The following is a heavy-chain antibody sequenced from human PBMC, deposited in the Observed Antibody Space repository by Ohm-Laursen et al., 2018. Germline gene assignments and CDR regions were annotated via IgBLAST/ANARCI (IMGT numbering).Heavy chain of an antibody. CDR1: GGSISSGGYY. V-gene: IGHV4-31*01. D-gene: IGHD6-13*01. CDR2: IYYSGST. Sequence: TLSLTCTVSGGSISSGGYYWSWIRQHPGKGLEWIGYIYYSGSTYYNPSLKSLVTISVDTSKNQFSLKLSSVTAADTAVYYCARAAWETMVRAYSSSWYGWFDPWGQGTLVTVSS. J-gene: IGHJ5*02. CDR3: ARAAWETMVRAYSSSWYGWFDP.